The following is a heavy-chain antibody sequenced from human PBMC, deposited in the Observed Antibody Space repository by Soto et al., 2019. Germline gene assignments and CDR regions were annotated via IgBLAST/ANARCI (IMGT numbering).Heavy chain of an antibody. CDR3: ARQIVAACTXSVDYNDY. CDR2: INHSGST. J-gene: IGHJ4*02. V-gene: IGHV4-34*01. CDR1: GGSFSGYY. Sequence: TXXTLSLTCAVYGGSFSGYYWSWIRQPPGKGLEWIGEINHSGSTNYNPSLKSRVTISVDTSKNQFSLKLSSVTAADTAVYYCARQIVAACTXSVDYNDYWGQGTLVTVSS. D-gene: IGHD6-13*01.